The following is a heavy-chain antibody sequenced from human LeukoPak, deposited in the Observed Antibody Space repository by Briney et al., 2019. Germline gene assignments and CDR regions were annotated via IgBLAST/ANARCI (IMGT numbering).Heavy chain of an antibody. CDR2: ISSSGGTL. Sequence: GGSLRLSCAASGFTFSDYYMIWIRQAPGKGLEWVSYISSSGGTLYYADSVQGRFTISRDNAKNSLSLQMNSLRVEDTAVYYCARTTATTSYFDSWGQGTLVTVSS. J-gene: IGHJ4*02. D-gene: IGHD4-17*01. V-gene: IGHV3-11*01. CDR3: ARTTATTSYFDS. CDR1: GFTFSDYY.